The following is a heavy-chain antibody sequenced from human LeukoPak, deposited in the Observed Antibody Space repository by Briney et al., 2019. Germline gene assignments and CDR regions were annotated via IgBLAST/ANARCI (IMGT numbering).Heavy chain of an antibody. Sequence: PETLSLTCTVSGGSISSYYWSWIRQPPGKGLEWIGYILHSGSTNYNPSLKSRVTISVDTSKNQVSLKLSSVTAADTAVYYCARVGGSSGWYEDYWGQGTLLTVSS. CDR3: ARVGGSSGWYEDY. CDR2: ILHSGST. J-gene: IGHJ4*02. CDR1: GGSISSYY. V-gene: IGHV4-59*01. D-gene: IGHD6-19*01.